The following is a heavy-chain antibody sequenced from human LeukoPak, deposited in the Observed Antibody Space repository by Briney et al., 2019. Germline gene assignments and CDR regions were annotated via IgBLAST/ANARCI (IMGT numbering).Heavy chain of an antibody. CDR1: GGSISSGDYY. CDR3: ARDREGGYCSGGSCYSKGYYGMDV. CDR2: IYYSRST. V-gene: IGHV4-30-4*01. Sequence: SETLSLTCTVSGGSISSGDYYWSWIRQPPGKGLEWIGYIYYSRSTYYNPSLKSRVTISVDTSKNQFSLKLSSVTAADTAVYYCARDREGGYCSGGSCYSKGYYGMDVWGRGTTVTVSS. D-gene: IGHD2-15*01. J-gene: IGHJ6*02.